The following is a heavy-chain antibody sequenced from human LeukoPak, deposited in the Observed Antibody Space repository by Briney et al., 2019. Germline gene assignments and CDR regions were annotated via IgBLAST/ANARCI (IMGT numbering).Heavy chain of an antibody. CDR1: GYTFTSYA. Sequence: ASVKVSCKASGYTFTSYAMHWVRQAPGQRLEWMGWINAGNGNTKYSQKFQGGVTITRDTSASTAYMELSSLRSEDTAVYYCARDYRWLSYYYYGMDVWGQGTTVTVSS. CDR2: INAGNGNT. D-gene: IGHD6-19*01. V-gene: IGHV1-3*01. J-gene: IGHJ6*02. CDR3: ARDYRWLSYYYYGMDV.